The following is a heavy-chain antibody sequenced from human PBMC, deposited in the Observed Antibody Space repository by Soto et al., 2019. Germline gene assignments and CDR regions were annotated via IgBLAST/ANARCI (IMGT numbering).Heavy chain of an antibody. CDR1: GYAFTTHY. J-gene: IGHJ4*02. D-gene: IGHD6-13*01. V-gene: IGHV1-46*01. CDR2: INPSGGST. Sequence: ASVKVSCKASGYAFTTHYMQWVRQAPGQGLEWMGIINPSGGSTAYAQQFQGRVTVTSDTSTSTVYMEMSSLRSEDTAVYYCASGGIEAGGLDYWGQGTLGTVSS. CDR3: ASGGIEAGGLDY.